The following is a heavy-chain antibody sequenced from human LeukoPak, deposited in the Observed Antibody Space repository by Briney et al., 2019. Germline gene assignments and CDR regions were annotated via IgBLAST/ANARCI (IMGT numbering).Heavy chain of an antibody. CDR2: INHSGST. CDR1: GGSFSGYY. V-gene: IGHV4-34*01. J-gene: IGHJ4*02. CDR3: ARRDYYDSSGYGTLDFDY. Sequence: SETLSLTCAVYGGSFSGYYWSWIRQPPGKGLEWIGEINHSGSTNYNPSLKSRVTISVDTSKNQFSLKLSSVTAADTAVYYCARRDYYDSSGYGTLDFDYWGQGTLVTVSS. D-gene: IGHD3-22*01.